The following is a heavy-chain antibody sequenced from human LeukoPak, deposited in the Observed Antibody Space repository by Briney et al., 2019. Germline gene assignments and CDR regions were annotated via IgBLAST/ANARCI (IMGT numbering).Heavy chain of an antibody. V-gene: IGHV4-59*01. Sequence: SGTLSLTCGVSGGSISSYYWSWIRQPPGKGLEWIGYIYYSGSTNYNPSLKSRVTISIDTSKNQFSLKLSSVTAADTAVYYCAREIVVPAAMRDYYYYYGMDVWGQGTTVTVSS. CDR2: IYYSGST. J-gene: IGHJ6*02. CDR3: AREIVVPAAMRDYYYYYGMDV. CDR1: GGSISSYY. D-gene: IGHD2-2*01.